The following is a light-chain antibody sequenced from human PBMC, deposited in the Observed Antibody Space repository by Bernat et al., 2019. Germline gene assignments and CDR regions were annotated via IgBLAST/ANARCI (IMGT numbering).Light chain of an antibody. CDR2: DVS. CDR1: SSDVGGYNY. Sequence: QSALTQPASVSGSPGRSITISCTGTSSDVGGYNYVSWYQQHPGKVPKLMISDVSNRPSGVSNRFSGSKSGNTASLTISGLQAEDEADYYCSSYTSSSTYVFGTGTKVTVL. J-gene: IGLJ1*01. V-gene: IGLV2-14*03. CDR3: SSYTSSSTYV.